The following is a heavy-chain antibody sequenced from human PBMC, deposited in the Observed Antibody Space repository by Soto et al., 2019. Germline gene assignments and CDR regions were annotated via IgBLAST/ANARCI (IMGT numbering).Heavy chain of an antibody. CDR1: GGSISSYY. V-gene: IGHV4-59*08. J-gene: IGHJ5*02. CDR3: ARLVCSYATWFDP. CDR2: IYYSGST. D-gene: IGHD2-2*01. Sequence: QVQLQESGPGLVKPSETLSLTCTVSGGSISSYYWSWIRQPPGKGLEWIGYIYYSGSTNYNPYLTSRVTISVDPSKNPFSLTLSSLTAADTAVYYCARLVCSYATWFDPWGQGTLVTVSS.